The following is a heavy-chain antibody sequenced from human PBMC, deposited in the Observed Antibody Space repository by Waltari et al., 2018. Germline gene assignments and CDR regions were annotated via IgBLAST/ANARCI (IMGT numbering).Heavy chain of an antibody. V-gene: IGHV3-21*01. J-gene: IGHJ4*02. CDR2: ISSSSSYI. CDR3: ARVVRVVAADDY. D-gene: IGHD2-15*01. Sequence: EVQLVESGGGLVKPGGSLRLSCAASGFTFSSYSMNWVRQAPGKGLEWVSSISSSSSYIYYADSVKGRFTISRDNAKNSLYLQMNSLRAEDTAVYYCARVVRVVAADDYWGQGTLVTVSS. CDR1: GFTFSSYS.